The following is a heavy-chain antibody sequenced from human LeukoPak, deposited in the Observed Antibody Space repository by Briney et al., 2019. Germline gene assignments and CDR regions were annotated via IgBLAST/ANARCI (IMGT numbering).Heavy chain of an antibody. CDR3: AKGAGYSSGWLRGGYFDY. D-gene: IGHD6-19*01. CDR2: ISGSGGGT. J-gene: IGHJ4*02. V-gene: IGHV3-23*01. CDR1: GFTFSSYA. Sequence: GGSLRLSCAASGFTFSSYAMSWVRQAPGKGREWVSAISGSGGGTYYADSVKGRFTISRDNSKNTLYLQMNSLRAEDTAVYYCAKGAGYSSGWLRGGYFDYWGQGTLVTVSS.